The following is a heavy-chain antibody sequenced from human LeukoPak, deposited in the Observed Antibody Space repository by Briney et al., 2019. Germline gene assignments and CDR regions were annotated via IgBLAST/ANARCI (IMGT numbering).Heavy chain of an antibody. V-gene: IGHV4-39*07. CDR1: GGSISSSSYY. J-gene: IGHJ6*02. CDR3: APPGTFYGMDV. D-gene: IGHD6-13*01. Sequence: SETLSLTCTVSGGSISSSSYYWGWIRQPPGKGLEWIGSIYYSGSTYYNPSLKSRVTISVDTSKNQFSLKLSSVTAADTAVYYCAPPGTFYGMDVWGQGTTVTVSS. CDR2: IYYSGST.